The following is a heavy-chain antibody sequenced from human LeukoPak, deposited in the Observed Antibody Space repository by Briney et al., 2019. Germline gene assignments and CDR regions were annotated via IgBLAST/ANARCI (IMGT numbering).Heavy chain of an antibody. CDR2: IIGSGGST. CDR3: AEIAAVDY. J-gene: IGHJ4*02. Sequence: GGSRRLSCAPSGFTFSSYAMSWVRQAAGEGLEWVSAIIGSGGSTYYADSVKGRFTISRDNSNNTLYLQTNSLRAEDTAVYYCAEIAAVDYWGQGTLVTVSS. CDR1: GFTFSSYA. D-gene: IGHD6-13*01. V-gene: IGHV3-23*01.